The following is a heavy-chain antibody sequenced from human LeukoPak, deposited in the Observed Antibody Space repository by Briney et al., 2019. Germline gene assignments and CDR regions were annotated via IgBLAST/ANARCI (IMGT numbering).Heavy chain of an antibody. CDR2: IHYSGNT. D-gene: IGHD1-20*01. V-gene: IGHV4-59*01. CDR1: AGSISSYY. J-gene: IGHJ4*02. Sequence: KASETLSLTCTVSAGSISSYYWIWMRQPPGKGLEWIGYIHYSGNTNYNPSLKSRVTISVDTSKNQFSLKLTSVTAADTAVYYCARVGNWNYALVNYYFDYWGQGTLVTVSS. CDR3: ARVGNWNYALVNYYFDY.